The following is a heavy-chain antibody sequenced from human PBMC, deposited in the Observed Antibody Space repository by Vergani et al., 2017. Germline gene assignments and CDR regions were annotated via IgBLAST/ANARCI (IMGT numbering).Heavy chain of an antibody. CDR2: IKQDGSEK. Sequence: EVQLVESGGGLVQPGGSLRLSCAASGFTFSSYWMSWVRQAPGKGLEWVANIKQDGSEKYYVDSVKGRFTISRDNAKNSLYLQMNSLRAEDTAVYYCAREPNWSLGGAFDIWGQGTMVTVSS. J-gene: IGHJ3*02. CDR1: GFTFSSYW. D-gene: IGHD1-20*01. CDR3: AREPNWSLGGAFDI. V-gene: IGHV3-7*01.